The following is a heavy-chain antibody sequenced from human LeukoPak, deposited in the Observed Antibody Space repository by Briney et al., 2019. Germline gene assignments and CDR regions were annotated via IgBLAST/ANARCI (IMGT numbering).Heavy chain of an antibody. Sequence: HPGGSLRLSCAASGFTFSSYWMSWVRQAPGKGLEWVANIKQDGSEKFYVDSVKGRFTISRDNAKNSLYLQMNSLRAEDMAVYYCARVLRYYYYMDVWGKGTTVTISS. V-gene: IGHV3-7*01. CDR1: GFTFSSYW. J-gene: IGHJ6*03. D-gene: IGHD3-16*01. CDR3: ARVLRYYYYMDV. CDR2: IKQDGSEK.